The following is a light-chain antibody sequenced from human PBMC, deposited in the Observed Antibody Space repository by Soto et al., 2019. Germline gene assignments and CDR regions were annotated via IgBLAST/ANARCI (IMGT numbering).Light chain of an antibody. V-gene: IGKV1-5*01. Sequence: IQMTQSPSTLSASVGDRVTITCRASQSISSWLAWYQQKPGKAPNLLIYDASSLESGVPSRFSGSGAGTDFTLTISSLQAEDVAVYYCQQYYSTPLTFGGGTKVDIK. CDR2: DAS. CDR1: QSISSW. J-gene: IGKJ4*01. CDR3: QQYYSTPLT.